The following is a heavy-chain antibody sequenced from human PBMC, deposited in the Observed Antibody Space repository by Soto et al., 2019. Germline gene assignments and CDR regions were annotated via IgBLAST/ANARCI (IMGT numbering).Heavy chain of an antibody. CDR3: ARVGSVPYSSSWYPHEVDY. Sequence: GGSLRLSCAASGFTFSSYSMNCVRQAPGKGLEWVSSISSSSSYIYCADSVKGRFTISRDNAKNSLYLQMNSLRAEDTAVYYCARVGSVPYSSSWYPHEVDYWGQGTLVTVSS. CDR2: ISSSSSYI. V-gene: IGHV3-21*01. CDR1: GFTFSSYS. J-gene: IGHJ4*02. D-gene: IGHD6-13*01.